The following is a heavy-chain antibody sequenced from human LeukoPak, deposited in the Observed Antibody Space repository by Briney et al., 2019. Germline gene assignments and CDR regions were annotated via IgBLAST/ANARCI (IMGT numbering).Heavy chain of an antibody. V-gene: IGHV4-39*01. D-gene: IGHD6-6*01. CDR1: GGSISGSNYY. CDR3: ARHSSAARPNFDY. Sequence: PSETLSLTCTVSGGSISGSNYYWGWIRQPPGKGLEWIGSIYYSGTTYYNPSLKSRVTISVDTSKNQFSLEVTSMTAADTAVHYCARHSSAARPNFDYWGQGTLVTVSS. CDR2: IYYSGTT. J-gene: IGHJ4*02.